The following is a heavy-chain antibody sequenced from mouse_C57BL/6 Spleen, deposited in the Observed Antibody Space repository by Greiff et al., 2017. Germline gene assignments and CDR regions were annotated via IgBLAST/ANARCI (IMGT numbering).Heavy chain of an antibody. V-gene: IGHV1-22*01. Sequence: VQLKESGPELVKPGASVKMSCKASGYTFTDYNMHWVKQSHGKSLEWIGYINPNNGGTSYNQKFKGKATLTVTKSSSTAYMELRSLTSEDSAVYYCARGGSTWFAYWGQGTLVTVSA. CDR1: GYTFTDYN. D-gene: IGHD5-1*01. J-gene: IGHJ3*01. CDR2: INPNNGGT. CDR3: ARGGSTWFAY.